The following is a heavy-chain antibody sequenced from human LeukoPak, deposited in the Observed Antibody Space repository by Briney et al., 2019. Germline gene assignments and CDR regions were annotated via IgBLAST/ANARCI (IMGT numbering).Heavy chain of an antibody. CDR2: FDPEDGET. V-gene: IGHV1-24*01. Sequence: GASVKVSCKVSGYTLTELSMHWVRQAPGKGLEWMGGFDPEDGETIYAQKFQGRVTMTEDTSTDTAYMELSSLRSEDTAVYYCARGLYSGSYYRPYYNGMDVWGQGTTVTVSS. D-gene: IGHD1-26*01. CDR1: GYTLTELS. J-gene: IGHJ6*02. CDR3: ARGLYSGSYYRPYYNGMDV.